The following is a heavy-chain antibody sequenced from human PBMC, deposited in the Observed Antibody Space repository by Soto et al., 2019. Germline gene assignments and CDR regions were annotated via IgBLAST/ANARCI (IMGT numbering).Heavy chain of an antibody. Sequence: QVQLVQPGPELKKPGPSLKVSCEASGGTLNSNTITWVRQPLGQRLEWVGKITPILGVTTYAQRFQGRVTITADKSTSTVYMDLSGLRSEDSAVYYCARWNEVAIIKETPYYYYGMDVWGQGTTVTVSS. J-gene: IGHJ6*02. D-gene: IGHD5-12*01. CDR1: GGTLNSNT. V-gene: IGHV1-69*02. CDR2: ITPILGVT. CDR3: ARWNEVAIIKETPYYYYGMDV.